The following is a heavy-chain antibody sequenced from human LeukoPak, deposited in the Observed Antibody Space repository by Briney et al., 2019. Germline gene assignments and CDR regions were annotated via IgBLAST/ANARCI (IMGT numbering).Heavy chain of an antibody. J-gene: IGHJ4*02. CDR2: IYYSGST. Sequence: SETLSLTCTVSGGSISSYYWSWIRQPPGKGLEWIGYIYYSGSTNYNPSLKSRVTISVDTSKNQFSLKLSSVTAADTAVYYCARGGPSYGSGSYVRKYYFDYWGQGTLVTVSS. CDR1: GGSISSYY. V-gene: IGHV4-59*01. D-gene: IGHD3-10*01. CDR3: ARGGPSYGSGSYVRKYYFDY.